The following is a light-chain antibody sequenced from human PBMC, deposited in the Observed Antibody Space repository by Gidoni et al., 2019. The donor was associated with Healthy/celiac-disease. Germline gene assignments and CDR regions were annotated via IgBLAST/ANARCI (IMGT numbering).Light chain of an antibody. CDR2: AAA. V-gene: IGKV1-39*01. CDR3: QQSYSTPFT. Sequence: DIQMTQSPSSLSASVGDRVTITCRASQSISSYLNWYQQKPGKDPKLLIYAAASLQSGVLSRFSGSGSGTDFTLTISSLQPEDFATYYCQQSYSTPFTFGPWTKVDIK. J-gene: IGKJ3*01. CDR1: QSISSY.